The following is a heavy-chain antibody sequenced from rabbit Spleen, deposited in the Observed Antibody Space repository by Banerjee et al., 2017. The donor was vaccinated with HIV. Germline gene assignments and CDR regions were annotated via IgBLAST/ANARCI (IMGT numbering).Heavy chain of an antibody. CDR2: IDPIFHST. CDR3: VREASSSGYYSL. D-gene: IGHD1-1*01. J-gene: IGHJ4*01. Sequence: QEQLVESGGGLVQPGGSLKLSCKASRFDFSTYGVSWVRQAPGKGLEWIGYIDPIFHSTVYASWVNGRFTISSHSAQNTLYLQLNSLTAADTATYFCVREASSSGYYSLWGPGTLVTVS. CDR1: RFDFSTYG. V-gene: IGHV1S47*01.